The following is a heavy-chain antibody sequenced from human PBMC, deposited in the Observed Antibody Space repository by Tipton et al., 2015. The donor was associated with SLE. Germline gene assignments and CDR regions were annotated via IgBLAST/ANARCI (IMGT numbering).Heavy chain of an antibody. V-gene: IGHV4-4*08. CDR1: GGSISSYY. J-gene: IGHJ4*02. Sequence: TLSLTCTVSGGSISSYYWSWIRQPPGQGLEWIGDFYTSGSTNYNPPHKSRVTISVETSKNQFSLKLSSVTAADTAVYYCARRAVDYYDSSGFEDYWGQGTLVTVSS. D-gene: IGHD3-22*01. CDR3: ARRAVDYYDSSGFEDY. CDR2: FYTSGST.